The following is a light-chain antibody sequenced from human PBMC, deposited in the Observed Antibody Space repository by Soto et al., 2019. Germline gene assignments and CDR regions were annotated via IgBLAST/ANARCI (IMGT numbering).Light chain of an antibody. CDR1: SSNIGSNY. Sequence: SVLTQPPSASGTPGQRVTISCSGSSSNIGSNYVYWYQQLPGTAPKLLIYRNNQRPSGVPDRFSGSKSGTSASLAISGLQSEDEADYYCAAWHDSLNGPVFGGGTKVTVL. V-gene: IGLV1-47*01. CDR3: AAWHDSLNGPV. CDR2: RNN. J-gene: IGLJ3*02.